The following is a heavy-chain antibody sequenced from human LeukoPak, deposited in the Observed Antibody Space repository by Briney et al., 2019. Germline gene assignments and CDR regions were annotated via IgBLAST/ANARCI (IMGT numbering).Heavy chain of an antibody. Sequence: PGGSRRPSCAASASTFPTNEMNWVRQPPGKGRGWGGYISSMGRTTFYADSVKGRLTTSRHNAKNSLYLQMNSLRAEDAAVYYCARPGIAVAGTWFDPWGQGTLVTVSS. D-gene: IGHD6-19*01. V-gene: IGHV3-48*03. CDR1: ASTFPTNE. CDR2: ISSMGRTT. J-gene: IGHJ5*02. CDR3: ARPGIAVAGTWFDP.